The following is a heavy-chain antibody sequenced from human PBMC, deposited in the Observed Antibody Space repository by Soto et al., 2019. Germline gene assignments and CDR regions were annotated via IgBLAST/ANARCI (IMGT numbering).Heavy chain of an antibody. CDR2: ISGSGGST. CDR1: GFTFSSYA. V-gene: IGHV3-23*01. J-gene: IGHJ3*02. CDR3: AKDLITMVRGHRSAFDI. D-gene: IGHD3-10*01. Sequence: GGSLRLSCAASGFTFSSYAMSWVRQAPGKGLEWVSAISGSGGSTYYADSVKGRFTISRDNSKNTLYLQMNSLRAEDTAVYYCAKDLITMVRGHRSAFDIWGQGTMVTVSS.